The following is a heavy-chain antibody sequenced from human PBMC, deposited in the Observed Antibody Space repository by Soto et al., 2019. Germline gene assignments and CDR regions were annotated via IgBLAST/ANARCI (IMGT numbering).Heavy chain of an antibody. CDR1: GGSFSGYY. J-gene: IGHJ4*02. Sequence: SETLSLTCAVYGGSFSGYYWSWIRQPPGKGLEWIGEINHSGSTNYNPSLKSRVTISVDTSKNQFSLKLSSVTAADTAVYYCARGLITGSHYSGGWYYFDSWGQGTPVTVSS. CDR3: ARGLITGSHYSGGWYYFDS. V-gene: IGHV4-34*01. D-gene: IGHD1-26*01. CDR2: INHSGST.